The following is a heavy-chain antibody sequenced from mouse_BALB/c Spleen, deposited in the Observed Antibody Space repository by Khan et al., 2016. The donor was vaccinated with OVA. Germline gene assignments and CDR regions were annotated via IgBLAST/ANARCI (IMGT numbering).Heavy chain of an antibody. D-gene: IGHD2-2*01. J-gene: IGHJ4*01. CDR1: GFTFSSFA. CDR3: ARSLVDYYAMDY. CDR2: ISSGGHYT. V-gene: IGHV5-9-3*01. Sequence: EVKLEVSGGGVVKPGGSLKLSCSASGFTFSSFAMSWVRQTPEKRLEWVATISSGGHYTFYPDSVKGRFTISRDNARNTLYLQMSSLRSEDTAMYYCARSLVDYYAMDYWGQGTSVTVSS.